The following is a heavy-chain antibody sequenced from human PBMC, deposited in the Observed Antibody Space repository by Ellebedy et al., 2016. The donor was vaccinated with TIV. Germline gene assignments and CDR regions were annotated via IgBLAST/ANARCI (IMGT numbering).Heavy chain of an antibody. CDR1: GFTFSSFS. Sequence: PGGSLRLSCEASGFTFSSFSMNWVRQVPGKAPEWLAYILPSGGGIYYADSVKGRFTISRDNTKNSLHRDMTNVRVGDPAVYYCARVYLDSMPRLWYFDLWGRGTLVTVSS. D-gene: IGHD3-9*01. CDR2: ILPSGGGI. CDR3: ARVYLDSMPRLWYFDL. J-gene: IGHJ2*01. V-gene: IGHV3-48*03.